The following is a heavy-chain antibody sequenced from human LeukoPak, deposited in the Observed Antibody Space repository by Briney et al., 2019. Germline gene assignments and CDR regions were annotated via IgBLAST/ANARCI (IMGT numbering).Heavy chain of an antibody. D-gene: IGHD1-1*01. J-gene: IGHJ4*02. CDR1: GGSISRYY. CDR2: IYSSGTT. Sequence: SETLSLTCTVSGGSISRYYWSWIRQPPGKGLEWVGYIYSSGTTKYNPSLKSRATISIDTSKSQLSLSLSSVSAADTAVYYCAKNFAPGNAFYDFWGQGVLVTVSS. V-gene: IGHV4-4*09. CDR3: AKNFAPGNAFYDF.